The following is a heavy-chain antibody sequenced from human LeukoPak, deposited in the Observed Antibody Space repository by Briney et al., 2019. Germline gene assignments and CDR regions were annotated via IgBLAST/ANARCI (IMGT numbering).Heavy chain of an antibody. D-gene: IGHD6-19*01. CDR1: GFTFSTYG. CDR3: AGEGSGWLPNF. Sequence: GGSLRLSCAASGFTFSTYGMNWVRQAPGKGLEWVSYISSRSSTIYYAESVKGRFTISRDNAKNSLYLQMNSLRAEDTAIYYCAGEGSGWLPNFWGQGTLVTVSS. CDR2: ISSRSSTI. V-gene: IGHV3-48*04. J-gene: IGHJ4*02.